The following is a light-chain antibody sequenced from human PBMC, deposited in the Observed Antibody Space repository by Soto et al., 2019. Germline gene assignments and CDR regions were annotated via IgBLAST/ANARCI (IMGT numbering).Light chain of an antibody. CDR1: SSDVGGYNY. CDR2: EVT. Sequence: QSVLTQPASLSGSPGQSITISCTGTSSDVGGYNYVSWYQQHPGKAPKLMIYEVTNRPSGVSNRFSGSKSDNTASLTISGLRAEDEADYYCNSFTSTRTYVFGPGTKVTVL. CDR3: NSFTSTRTYV. V-gene: IGLV2-14*01. J-gene: IGLJ1*01.